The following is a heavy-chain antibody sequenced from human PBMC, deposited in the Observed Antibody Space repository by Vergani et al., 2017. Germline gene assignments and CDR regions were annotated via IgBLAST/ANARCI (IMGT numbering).Heavy chain of an antibody. CDR3: ARRATITMVRSLHY. J-gene: IGHJ4*02. D-gene: IGHD3-10*01. CDR1: GFTFSSYS. Sequence: VQLVESGGGLVKPGGSLRLSCAASGFTFSSYSMNWVRQAPGKGLEWVSSISSSSSYIYYADSVKGRFTISRDNAKNSLYLQMNSLRAEDTAVYYCARRATITMVRSLHYWGQGTLVTVSS. CDR2: ISSSSSYI. V-gene: IGHV3-21*01.